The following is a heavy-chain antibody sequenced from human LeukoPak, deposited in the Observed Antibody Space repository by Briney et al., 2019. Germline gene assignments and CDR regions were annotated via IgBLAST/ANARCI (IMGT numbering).Heavy chain of an antibody. J-gene: IGHJ4*02. CDR3: AKVASGHPLLYYFDY. CDR2: ISGSGGST. V-gene: IGHV3-23*01. Sequence: GGSPRLSCAASGFTFSSYAMSWVRQAPGKGLEWVSAISGSGGSTYYADSVKGRFTISRDNSKNTLYLQMNSLRAEDTAVYYCAKVASGHPLLYYFDYWGQGTLVTVSS. CDR1: GFTFSSYA. D-gene: IGHD6-19*01.